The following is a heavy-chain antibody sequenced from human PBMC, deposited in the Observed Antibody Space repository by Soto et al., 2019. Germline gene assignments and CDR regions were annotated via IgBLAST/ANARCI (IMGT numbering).Heavy chain of an antibody. Sequence: QVQLVQSGAEVKKPGSSVKVSCKASGGTFSSYAISWVRQAPGQGLEWMGGISPIFGTATYAQKFQGRVTITADESTSTAYMELSSLRSEDTAVYYCALGYYYDSSGRHDAFDIWGQGTMVTVSS. D-gene: IGHD3-22*01. V-gene: IGHV1-69*01. CDR1: GGTFSSYA. J-gene: IGHJ3*02. CDR3: ALGYYYDSSGRHDAFDI. CDR2: ISPIFGTA.